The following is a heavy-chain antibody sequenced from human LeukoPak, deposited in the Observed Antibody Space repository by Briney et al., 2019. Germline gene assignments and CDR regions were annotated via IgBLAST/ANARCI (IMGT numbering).Heavy chain of an antibody. Sequence: ASVKVSCKASGYTFTGYFMHWVRQAPGHGLEWLGWINPNSGGTNYAQKFQGRVTMTRDTSISTAYMELSSLRSDDTAIYFCARGGLQLWFLVDYWGQGTLVTVSS. CDR2: INPNSGGT. CDR1: GYTFTGYF. D-gene: IGHD5-18*01. V-gene: IGHV1-2*02. CDR3: ARGGLQLWFLVDY. J-gene: IGHJ4*02.